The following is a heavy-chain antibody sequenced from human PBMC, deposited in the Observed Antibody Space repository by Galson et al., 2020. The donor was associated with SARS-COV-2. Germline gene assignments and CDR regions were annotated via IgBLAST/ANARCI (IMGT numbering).Heavy chain of an antibody. CDR3: ARGRDDSSGYYDWYYYGMDV. CDR2: IYYSGST. CDR1: GGSISSGDYY. D-gene: IGHD3-22*01. Sequence: ETSETLSLTCTVSGGSISSGDYYWSWIRQPPGKGLEWIGYIYYSGSTYYNPSLKSRVTISVDTSKNQFSLKLSSVTAADTAVYYCARGRDDSSGYYDWYYYGMDVWCQGTTVTVSS. J-gene: IGHJ6*02. V-gene: IGHV4-30-4*01.